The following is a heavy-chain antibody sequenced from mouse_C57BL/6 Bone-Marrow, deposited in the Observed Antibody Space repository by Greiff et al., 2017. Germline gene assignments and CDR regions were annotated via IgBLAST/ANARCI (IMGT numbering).Heavy chain of an antibody. CDR1: GFTFSDYG. Sequence: EVKVIESGGGLVKPGGSLKLSCAASGFTFSDYGMHWVRQAPEKGLEWVAYISSGSSTIYYADTVKGRFTISRDNAKNTLFLQMTSLRSEDTAMYYCARPLYYGSSSFAYWGQGTLVTVSA. D-gene: IGHD1-1*01. CDR3: ARPLYYGSSSFAY. CDR2: ISSGSSTI. V-gene: IGHV5-17*01. J-gene: IGHJ3*01.